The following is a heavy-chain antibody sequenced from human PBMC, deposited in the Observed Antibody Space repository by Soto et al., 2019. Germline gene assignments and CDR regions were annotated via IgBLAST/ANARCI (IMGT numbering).Heavy chain of an antibody. V-gene: IGHV3-7*01. CDR2: IKQDGSEK. CDR3: PREADFWSGYQTY. Sequence: EVQLVESGGGLVQPGGSLRLSCAASGFTFSSYWMSWVRQAPGKGLEWVANIKQDGSEKYYVDSVKGRFTISRDNAKNSLYLQMNSLRAEDMAVYYCPREADFWSGYQTYWGQGTLVTVSS. D-gene: IGHD3-3*01. J-gene: IGHJ4*02. CDR1: GFTFSSYW.